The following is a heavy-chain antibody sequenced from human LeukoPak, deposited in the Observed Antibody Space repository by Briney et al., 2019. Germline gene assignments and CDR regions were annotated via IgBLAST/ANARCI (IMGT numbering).Heavy chain of an antibody. CDR2: IYTSGST. CDR3: ARGVEDIAVAGTPEYDAFDI. D-gene: IGHD6-19*01. CDR1: GGSISSYY. Sequence: SETLSLTCTVSGGSISSYYWSWIRQPAGKGLEWIGRIYTSGSTNYNPSLKSRVTMSVDTSKNQFSLKLGSVTAADTAVYYCARGVEDIAVAGTPEYDAFDIWGQGTMVTVSS. J-gene: IGHJ3*02. V-gene: IGHV4-4*07.